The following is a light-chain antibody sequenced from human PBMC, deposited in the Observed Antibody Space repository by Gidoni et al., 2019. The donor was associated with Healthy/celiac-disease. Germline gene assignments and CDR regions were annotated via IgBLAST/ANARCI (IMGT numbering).Light chain of an antibody. V-gene: IGKV1-39*01. J-gene: IGKJ1*01. Sequence: DIQMTQSPSSLSASVGDRVTITCRASQSISSYLHWYQQKPGKAPKLLIYAASSLQSGVPSRFSGSGSGTDFTLTISSLQPEDFATDYCKQSYSTPRTFGQGTKVEIK. CDR2: AAS. CDR1: QSISSY. CDR3: KQSYSTPRT.